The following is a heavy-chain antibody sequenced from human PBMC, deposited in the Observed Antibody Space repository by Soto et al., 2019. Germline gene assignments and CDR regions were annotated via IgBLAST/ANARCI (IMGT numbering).Heavy chain of an antibody. CDR1: GGSFSGYY. D-gene: IGHD3-22*01. V-gene: IGHV4-34*01. CDR2: INHSGST. Sequence: QVQLQQWGAGLLKPSETLSLTCAVYGGSFSGYYWSWIRQPPGKGLEWIGEINHSGSTNYNPSLKKRVTMSVDTATNQFSLKLSSVTAADTAAYYCARGGRDSRLYWGQGTLVTVSS. CDR3: ARGGRDSRLY. J-gene: IGHJ4*02.